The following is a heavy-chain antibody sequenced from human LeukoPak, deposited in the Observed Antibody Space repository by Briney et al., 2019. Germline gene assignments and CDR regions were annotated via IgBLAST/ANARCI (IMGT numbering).Heavy chain of an antibody. D-gene: IGHD6-19*01. J-gene: IGHJ6*02. CDR3: ARGSGQYSSGWYREDYGMDV. CDR2: MNPNSGNT. Sequence: CKASGYTFTSYDINWVRQATGQGLEWMGWMNPNSGNTGYAQKFQGRVTMTRNTSISTAYMELSSLRSEDTAVYYCARGSGQYSSGWYREDYGMDVWGQGTTVTVSS. CDR1: GYTFTSYD. V-gene: IGHV1-8*01.